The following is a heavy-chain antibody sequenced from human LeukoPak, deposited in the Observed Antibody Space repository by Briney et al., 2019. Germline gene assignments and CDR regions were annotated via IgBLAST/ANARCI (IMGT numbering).Heavy chain of an antibody. CDR3: ASAYYYDSSGYYYGAVTDAFDI. CDR2: INHSGST. V-gene: IGHV4-34*01. Sequence: SETLSLTCAVYGGSFSGYYWSWIRQPPGKGLEWIGKINHSGSTNYNPSLKSRVTISVDTSKNQFSLKLSSVTAADTTVYYCASAYYYDSSGYYYGAVTDAFDIWGQGTMVTVSS. CDR1: GGSFSGYY. D-gene: IGHD3-22*01. J-gene: IGHJ3*02.